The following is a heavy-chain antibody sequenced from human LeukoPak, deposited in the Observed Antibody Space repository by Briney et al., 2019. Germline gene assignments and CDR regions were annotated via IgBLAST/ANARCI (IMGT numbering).Heavy chain of an antibody. D-gene: IGHD1-26*01. Sequence: PSETLSLTCAVYGGSFSGYYWSWIRQPPGKGLEWIGEINHSGSTNYNPSLKSRVTISVDKSKNQFSLKLSSVTAADTAVYYCARYEGGSYVGYWGQGTLVTVSS. CDR3: ARYEGGSYVGY. J-gene: IGHJ4*02. V-gene: IGHV4-34*01. CDR2: INHSGST. CDR1: GGSFSGYY.